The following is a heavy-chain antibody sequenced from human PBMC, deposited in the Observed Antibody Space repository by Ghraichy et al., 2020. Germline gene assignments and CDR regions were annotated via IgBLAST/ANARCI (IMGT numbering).Heavy chain of an antibody. CDR2: IYYSGST. V-gene: IGHV4-39*01. Sequence: SETLSLTCTVSGGSISSSSYYWGWIRQPPGKGLEWIGNIYYSGSTYYNPSLKSRVTISLDTSKNQFSLKLNSVTAADTAVYYCARQRRGIVNYWGQGTLVTVSS. CDR1: GGSISSSSYY. D-gene: IGHD3-16*01. CDR3: ARQRRGIVNY. J-gene: IGHJ4*02.